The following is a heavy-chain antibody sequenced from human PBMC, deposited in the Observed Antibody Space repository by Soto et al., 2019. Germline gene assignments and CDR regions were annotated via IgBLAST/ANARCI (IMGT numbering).Heavy chain of an antibody. CDR1: GFTFSDYY. D-gene: IGHD1-1*01. V-gene: IGHV3-11*01. CDR2: ISRDGNAI. CDR3: ARGAEMSTLTKWFDP. Sequence: GGSLRLSCAASGFTFSDYYMSWIRQAPGKGLEWLAYISRDGNAIFYADSVNGRFTISRDNAKNSLFLQMDDLRAEDTGMFFCARGAEMSTLTKWFDPWGQGIMVTVYS. J-gene: IGHJ5*02.